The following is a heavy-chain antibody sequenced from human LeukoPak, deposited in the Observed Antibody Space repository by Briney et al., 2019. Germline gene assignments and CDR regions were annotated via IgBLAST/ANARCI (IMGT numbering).Heavy chain of an antibody. V-gene: IGHV1-8*01. J-gene: IGHJ5*02. CDR1: GYTFTSYD. CDR2: MNPNSGNT. Sequence: ASVKVSCKASGYTFTSYDINWVRQATGQGLEWMGWMNPNSGNTGYAQKFQGRVTMTRNTSISTAYMELSSLRSEDTAVYYCARGRGVRGVIYDWFDPWGQGTLVTVSS. CDR3: ARGRGVRGVIYDWFDP. D-gene: IGHD3-10*01.